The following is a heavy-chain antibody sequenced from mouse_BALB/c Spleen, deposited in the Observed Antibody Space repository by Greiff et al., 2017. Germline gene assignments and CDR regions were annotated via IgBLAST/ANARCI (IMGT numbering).Heavy chain of an antibody. CDR1: GFTFSSYA. CDR2: ISSGGSYT. D-gene: IGHD1-1*01. V-gene: IGHV5-9-4*01. CDR3: AREDYYGSSPWFAY. Sequence: DVMLVESGGDLVKPGGSLKLSCAASGFTFSSYAMSWVRQSPEKRLEWVAEISSGGSYTYYPDTVTGRFTISRDNAKNTLYLEMSSLRSEDTAMYYCAREDYYGSSPWFAYWGQGTLVTVSA. J-gene: IGHJ3*01.